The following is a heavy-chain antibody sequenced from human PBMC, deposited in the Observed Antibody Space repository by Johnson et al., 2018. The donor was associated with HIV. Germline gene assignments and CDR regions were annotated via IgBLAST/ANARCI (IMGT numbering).Heavy chain of an antibody. D-gene: IGHD6-13*01. CDR3: ALLRGAAGDDAFDI. Sequence: QVQLVESGGGLVQPGGSLRLSCAVSGFTFSDYYMSWIRQAPGKGLEWISYISGGGSAIYYADSVRGRFTISRDNSKNTLYLQMNTLTPDDTAVYYCALLRGAAGDDAFDIWGQGTMVTVSS. CDR1: GFTFSDYY. CDR2: ISGGGSAI. J-gene: IGHJ3*02. V-gene: IGHV3-11*01.